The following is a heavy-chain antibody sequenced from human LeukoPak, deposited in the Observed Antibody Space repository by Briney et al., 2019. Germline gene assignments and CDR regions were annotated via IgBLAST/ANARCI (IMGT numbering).Heavy chain of an antibody. D-gene: IGHD1-14*01. J-gene: IGHJ6*03. CDR3: ARARTGNYYYYMDV. CDR1: GYTFTSYY. Sequence: ASVKVSCKASGYTFTSYYMHWVRQAPGQGLEWMGIINPSGGSTSYAQKFQGRVTMTRDMSTSTVYMELRSLRSDDTAVYYCARARTGNYYYYMDVWGKGTTVTVSS. V-gene: IGHV1-46*01. CDR2: INPSGGST.